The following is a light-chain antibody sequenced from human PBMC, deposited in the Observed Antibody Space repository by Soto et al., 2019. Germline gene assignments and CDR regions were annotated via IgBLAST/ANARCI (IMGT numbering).Light chain of an antibody. V-gene: IGKV3-15*01. CDR3: QQYNNWPLT. Sequence: IVLTQSPATLSSFPGDRVTLSCTASQSVSSNLAWYQQKPGQAPRLLIYGASTRATGIPARFSGSGSGTEFTLTINSLQSEDFAIFYCQQYNNWPLTFGGGTKVDIK. CDR1: QSVSSN. CDR2: GAS. J-gene: IGKJ4*01.